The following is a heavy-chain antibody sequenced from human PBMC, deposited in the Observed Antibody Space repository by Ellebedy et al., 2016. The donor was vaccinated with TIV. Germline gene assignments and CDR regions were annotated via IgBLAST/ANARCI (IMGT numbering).Heavy chain of an antibody. Sequence: ASVKVSCKASGYTFSSYGISWVRQAPGQGLEWMGWISAYTGDTNYAQNLQGRVTMTTDTSTSTAYMELRGLRSDDTAVYYCARDMVQGMVATYVWFDYWGQGTQVTVSS. CDR3: ARDMVQGMVATYVWFDY. J-gene: IGHJ4*02. CDR1: GYTFSSYG. D-gene: IGHD5-12*01. V-gene: IGHV1-18*01. CDR2: ISAYTGDT.